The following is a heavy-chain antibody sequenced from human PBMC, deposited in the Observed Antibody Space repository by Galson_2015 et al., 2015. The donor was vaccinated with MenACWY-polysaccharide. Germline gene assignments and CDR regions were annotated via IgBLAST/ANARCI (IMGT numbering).Heavy chain of an antibody. CDR2: INRDGSNT. D-gene: IGHD6-6*01. V-gene: IGHV3-74*01. CDR1: GSTFSGNW. J-gene: IGHJ4*02. Sequence: SLRLSCAASGSTFSGNWMHWVRQAPGKGLMWVSRINRDGSNTDYADSVKGRFTISRDNAKNTLFLQMNSLRAEDTAVYYCARGITSSNWGQGTLVTVSS. CDR3: ARGITSSN.